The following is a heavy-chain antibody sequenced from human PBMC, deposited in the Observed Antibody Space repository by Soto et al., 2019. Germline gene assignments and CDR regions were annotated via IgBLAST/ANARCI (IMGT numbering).Heavy chain of an antibody. D-gene: IGHD3-22*01. Sequence: GGSLRLSCAASGFTFSSYWMHWVRQAPGKGLVWVSRINSDGSSTTYADSVKGRFTISRDNAKNTLYLQMNSLRAEDTAVYYCARSGLALPYSASHWFDPWGHGTLVTVSS. V-gene: IGHV3-74*01. CDR2: INSDGSST. CDR1: GFTFSSYW. CDR3: ARSGLALPYSASHWFDP. J-gene: IGHJ5*02.